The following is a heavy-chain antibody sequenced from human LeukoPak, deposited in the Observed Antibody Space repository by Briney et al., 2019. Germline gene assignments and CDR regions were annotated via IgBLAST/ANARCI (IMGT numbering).Heavy chain of an antibody. D-gene: IGHD2-15*01. CDR2: INPNSGGT. J-gene: IGHJ4*02. Sequence: ASVKVSCKASGYTFTGYYMHWVRQAPGQGLEWMGWINPNSGGTNYAQKFQGRVTMTRDTSISTAYMELSRLRSDDTAVYYCARSLTYCSGGSCYFDYWGQGTLVTVSS. CDR1: GYTFTGYY. CDR3: ARSLTYCSGGSCYFDY. V-gene: IGHV1-2*02.